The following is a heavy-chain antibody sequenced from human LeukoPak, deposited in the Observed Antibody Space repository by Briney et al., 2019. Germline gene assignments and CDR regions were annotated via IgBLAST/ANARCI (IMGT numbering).Heavy chain of an antibody. CDR3: AKDRAFDI. CDR1: GFTFSNYA. CDR2: ISLSGDET. J-gene: IGHJ3*02. V-gene: IGHV3-23*01. Sequence: GGSLRLSCAASGFTFSNYAMSWVRQAPGKGLEWVSAISLSGDETYYSDSVKGRFTISRDNSKNTLYLQMNTLRAEDTAVYYCAKDRAFDIWGQGTMVTVS.